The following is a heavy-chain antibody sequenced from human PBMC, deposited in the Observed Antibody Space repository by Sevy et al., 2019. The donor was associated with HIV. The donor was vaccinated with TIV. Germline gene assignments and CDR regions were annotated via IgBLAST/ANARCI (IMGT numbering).Heavy chain of an antibody. CDR2: ISGSGGSGDKT. CDR1: GFTFSNYA. Sequence: GGSLRLSCAASGFTFSNYAMNWVRQAPGKGLEWVSGISGSGGSGDKTDYADSVKGRFNFSRDESKNSLYLQLNGLRAEDTAIYYCAWKYDSSGYFDYWGQGTLVTVSS. CDR3: AWKYDSSGYFDY. J-gene: IGHJ4*02. D-gene: IGHD3-22*01. V-gene: IGHV3-23*01.